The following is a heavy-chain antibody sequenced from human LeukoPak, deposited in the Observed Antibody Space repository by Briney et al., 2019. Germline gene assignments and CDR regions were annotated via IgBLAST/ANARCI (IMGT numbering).Heavy chain of an antibody. CDR1: GGSISSYY. D-gene: IGHD2-15*01. CDR2: IYYSGST. J-gene: IGHJ3*02. Sequence: PETLSLTCTVSGGSISSYYWSWIRQPPGKGLEWIGYIYYSGSTNYNPSLKSRVTISVDTSKNQFSLKLSSVTAADTAVYYCATGGSAYAFDIWGQGTMVTVSS. CDR3: ATGGSAYAFDI. V-gene: IGHV4-59*01.